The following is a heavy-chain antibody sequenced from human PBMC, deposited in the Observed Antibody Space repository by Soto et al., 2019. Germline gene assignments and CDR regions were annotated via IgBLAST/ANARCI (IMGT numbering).Heavy chain of an antibody. Sequence: SETLSLTCTVSGGSISSSSYYWGWIRQPPGKGLEWIGSIYYSGSTYYNPSLKSRVTISVDTSKNQFSLKLSSVTAADTAVYYCAKDKGTNGMDVWGQGTKVTAP. J-gene: IGHJ6*02. CDR1: GGSISSSSYY. V-gene: IGHV4-39*02. CDR3: AKDKGTNGMDV. CDR2: IYYSGST.